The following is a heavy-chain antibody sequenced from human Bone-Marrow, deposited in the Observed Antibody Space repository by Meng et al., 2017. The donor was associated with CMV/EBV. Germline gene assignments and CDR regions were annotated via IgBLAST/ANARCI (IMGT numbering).Heavy chain of an antibody. CDR3: ARGTPLMYYYDSSGYLRGGSFDY. CDR2: INPSGGST. D-gene: IGHD3-22*01. Sequence: ASVKVSCKAPGYSLTAYNIHWVRQAPGQGLEWMGIINPSGGSTSYAQKFQGRVTMTRNTSISTAYMELSSLRSEDTAVYYCARGTPLMYYYDSSGYLRGGSFDYWGQGTLVTVSS. V-gene: IGHV1-46*01. CDR1: GYSLTAYN. J-gene: IGHJ4*02.